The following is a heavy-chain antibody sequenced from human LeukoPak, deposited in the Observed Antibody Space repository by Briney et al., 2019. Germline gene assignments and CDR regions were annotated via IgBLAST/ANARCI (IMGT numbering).Heavy chain of an antibody. J-gene: IGHJ4*02. Sequence: ASVKVSCKASGYTFTIYGISWVRQAPGQGLEWMGWISAYNGNTNYAQKLQGRVTMTTDTSTSTAYMELRSLRSDDTAVYYCARQSGGRYQLLYSGGFDYWGQGTLVTVSS. CDR3: ARQSGGRYQLLYSGGFDY. CDR2: ISAYNGNT. D-gene: IGHD2-2*02. V-gene: IGHV1-18*01. CDR1: GYTFTIYG.